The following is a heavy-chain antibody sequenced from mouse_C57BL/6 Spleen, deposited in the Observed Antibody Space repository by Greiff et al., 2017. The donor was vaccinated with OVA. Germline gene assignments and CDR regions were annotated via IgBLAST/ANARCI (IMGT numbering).Heavy chain of an antibody. V-gene: IGHV3-6*01. J-gene: IGHJ1*03. CDR3: ARGYDYYWYFDV. CDR1: GYSITSGYY. Sequence: ESGPGLVKPSQSLSLTCSITGYSITSGYYWNWIRQFPGNKLEWMGYIGYDGSNNYNPSLKNRISITRDTSKNQFFLKLSSVTTEDTATYYCARGYDYYWYFDVWGTGTTVTVSS. D-gene: IGHD2-4*01. CDR2: IGYDGSN.